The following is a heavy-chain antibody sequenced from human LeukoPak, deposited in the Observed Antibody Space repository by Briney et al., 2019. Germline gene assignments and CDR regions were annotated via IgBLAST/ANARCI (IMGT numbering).Heavy chain of an antibody. V-gene: IGHV3-21*01. D-gene: IGHD5-12*01. Sequence: GGSLSHTCGTGAFNSFTYSLIGCLQAPGKGLEWVSSISSSSSYIYYADSVKGRFTISRDNAKNSLYLQMNSLRAEDTAVYYCAIEIEWGPNGYWGQASLVTVSS. J-gene: IGHJ4*02. CDR3: AIEIEWGPNGY. CDR2: ISSSSSYI. CDR1: AFNSFTYS.